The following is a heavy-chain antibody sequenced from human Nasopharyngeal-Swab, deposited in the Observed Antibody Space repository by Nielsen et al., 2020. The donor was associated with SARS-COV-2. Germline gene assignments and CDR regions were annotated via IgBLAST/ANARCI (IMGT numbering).Heavy chain of an antibody. J-gene: IGHJ4*02. CDR3: ARTTTTTPFDS. Sequence: SETPSLTCTVSGGSVSSDIYSWSWIRQPPGKGLEWIGYVVYSGRTNYNPSLKSRVTISVDTSKDQFSLKLNSVTAADTAMYFCARTTTTTPFDSWGQGTLVAVSS. CDR2: VVYSGRT. V-gene: IGHV4-61*01. CDR1: GGSVSSDIYS. D-gene: IGHD1-1*01.